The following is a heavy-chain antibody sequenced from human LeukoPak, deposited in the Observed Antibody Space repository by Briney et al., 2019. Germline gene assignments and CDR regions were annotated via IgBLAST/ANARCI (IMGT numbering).Heavy chain of an antibody. D-gene: IGHD3-10*01. CDR1: GYIFTGYY. V-gene: IGHV1-2*02. CDR2: INPNSGGT. CDR3: ARDYYGSGSYLAFYYYYGMDV. J-gene: IGHJ6*02. Sequence: ASVKVFCKASGYIFTGYYMHWVRQAPGQGLEWMGWINPNSGGTNYAQKFQGRVTMTRDTSISTAYMELSRLRSDDTAVYYCARDYYGSGSYLAFYYYYGMDVWGQGTTVTVSS.